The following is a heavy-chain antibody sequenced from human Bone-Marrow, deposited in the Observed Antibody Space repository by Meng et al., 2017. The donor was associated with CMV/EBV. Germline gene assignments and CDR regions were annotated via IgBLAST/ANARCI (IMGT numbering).Heavy chain of an antibody. J-gene: IGHJ3*02. CDR1: GGSISSSSYY. D-gene: IGHD2-21*01. CDR3: ARGSPLTGTLLAYCGGDCYSPAFDI. CDR2: IYYSGST. Sequence: SETLSLTCTVSGGSISSSSYYWGWIRQPPGKGLEWIGSIYYSGSTYYNPSLKSRVTISVDTSKNQFSLKLSSVTAADTAVYYCARGSPLTGTLLAYCGGDCYSPAFDIWGQGTMVTVSS. V-gene: IGHV4-39*07.